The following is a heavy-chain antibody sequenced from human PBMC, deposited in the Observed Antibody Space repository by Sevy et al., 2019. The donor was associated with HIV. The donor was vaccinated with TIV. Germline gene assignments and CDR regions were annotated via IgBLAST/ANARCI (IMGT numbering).Heavy chain of an antibody. CDR3: ARDRLGITISAEWGGGMDV. J-gene: IGHJ6*02. D-gene: IGHD3-3*01. Sequence: GGSLRLSCAASGFTLSSYGMHWVRQAPGKGLEWVAVIRYDGRKKYYADSVKGRFTISRDNSKNTLYLQRNGLRAEDTAVYYWARDRLGITISAEWGGGMDVWGQGTTVTVSS. V-gene: IGHV3-33*01. CDR2: IRYDGRKK. CDR1: GFTLSSYG.